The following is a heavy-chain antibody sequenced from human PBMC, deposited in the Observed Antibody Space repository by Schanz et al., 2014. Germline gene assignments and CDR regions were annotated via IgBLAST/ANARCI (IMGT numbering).Heavy chain of an antibody. CDR2: ISYDGSNK. V-gene: IGHV3-30-3*01. J-gene: IGHJ4*02. CDR3: AKDPSHGDYDYYFDY. D-gene: IGHD3-22*01. Sequence: QVQLVESGGGVVQPGRSLRLSCAAYGFTFSSYAMSWVRQAPGKGLEWVAVISYDGSNKYYADSVKGRFTISRDNSKNTLYLQMNSLRAEDTAVYYCAKDPSHGDYDYYFDYWGQGTLVTVSS. CDR1: GFTFSSYA.